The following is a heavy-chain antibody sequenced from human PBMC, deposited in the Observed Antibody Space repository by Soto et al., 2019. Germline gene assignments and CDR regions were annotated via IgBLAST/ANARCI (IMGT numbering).Heavy chain of an antibody. J-gene: IGHJ5*02. CDR3: AHSIAAAGFVCDYGSYNLFDP. V-gene: IGHV2-5*02. Sequence: GPTLVNPTQTLTLTCTFSGFSLSTSGVGVGWIRQPPGKALEWLALIYWDDDKRYSPSLKSRLTITKDTSKNQVVLTMTNMDPVDTATYYCAHSIAAAGFVCDYGSYNLFDPWGQGTLVTVSS. CDR2: IYWDDDK. D-gene: IGHD6-13*01. CDR1: GFSLSTSGVG.